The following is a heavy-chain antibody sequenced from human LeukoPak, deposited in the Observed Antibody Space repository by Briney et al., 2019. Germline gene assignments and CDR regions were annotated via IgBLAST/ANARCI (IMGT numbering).Heavy chain of an antibody. CDR3: VRDLDDSSGYHPEFVQH. D-gene: IGHD3-22*01. CDR1: GGSIRSSSYY. V-gene: IGHV4-39*01. CDR2: SYNRGSN. J-gene: IGHJ1*01. Sequence: SESLSLTYTVCGGSIRSSSYYWGWVRHPPGKGLEWIGSSYNRGSNYYNPSLKSRVSIPVDTPKNQIYLTLSSVTAADTAVYYCVRDLDDSSGYHPEFVQHWGQGTLVTVSS.